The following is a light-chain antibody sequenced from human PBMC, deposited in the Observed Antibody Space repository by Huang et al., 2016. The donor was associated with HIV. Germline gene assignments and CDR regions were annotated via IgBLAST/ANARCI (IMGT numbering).Light chain of an antibody. CDR3: QQRSKWLS. CDR2: DAS. J-gene: IGKJ4*01. Sequence: IVLTQSPPTLSIYPGERVTLSCMASQSVGDYVAWYQQKPGQAPRLLIYDASQRASGVSARFSGSGSGTEFILTISSLEPEDYAVYYCQQRSKWLSFGGGTKVEIK. CDR1: QSVGDY. V-gene: IGKV3-11*01.